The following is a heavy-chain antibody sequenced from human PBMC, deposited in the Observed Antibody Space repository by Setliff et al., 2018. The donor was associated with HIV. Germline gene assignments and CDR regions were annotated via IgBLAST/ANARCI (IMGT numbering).Heavy chain of an antibody. CDR1: GFTVSTYY. Sequence: PGGSLRLSCAASGFTVSTYYMSWVRQAPGKRLEWVSTIYSDGSTYHADSVKGRFTMSRDNAKNTLYLQMNSLRAEDTALYFCARDRGRPDSFDIWGQGTMVTVSS. CDR3: ARDRGRPDSFDI. D-gene: IGHD1-26*01. J-gene: IGHJ3*02. CDR2: IYSDGST. V-gene: IGHV3-66*01.